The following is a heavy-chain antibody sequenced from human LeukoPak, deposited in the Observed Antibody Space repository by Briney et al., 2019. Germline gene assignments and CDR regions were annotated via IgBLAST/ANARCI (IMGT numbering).Heavy chain of an antibody. D-gene: IGHD3-3*01. CDR3: AHPRNDFWSNFSEYYFDY. V-gene: IGHV3-30*02. J-gene: IGHJ4*02. Sequence: PGGSLRLSCAASGFTFSNYGMHWVRQAPGKGREWVAFIRYDGSNKYYADSVKGRFTISRDNSKNTLYLQMNSLRAEDTAVYYCAHPRNDFWSNFSEYYFDYWGQGTLVTVSS. CDR1: GFTFSNYG. CDR2: IRYDGSNK.